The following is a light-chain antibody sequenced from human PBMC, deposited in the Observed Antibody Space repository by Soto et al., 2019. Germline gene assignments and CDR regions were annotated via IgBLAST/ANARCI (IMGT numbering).Light chain of an antibody. CDR1: QVIGKY. Sequence: DVRMTQSPSSLSASVQDSVTITCRASQVIGKYLAWYQQKPGKVPKLLIQAASTLQSGVPSRFSGSGSGTDFTLTINNLQPEDVATYYCQRYNAAPFTFGPGTKVDIK. J-gene: IGKJ3*01. CDR2: AAS. CDR3: QRYNAAPFT. V-gene: IGKV1-27*01.